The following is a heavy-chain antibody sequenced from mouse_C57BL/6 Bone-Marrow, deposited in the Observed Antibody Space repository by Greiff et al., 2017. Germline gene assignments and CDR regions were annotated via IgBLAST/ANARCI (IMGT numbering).Heavy chain of an antibody. CDR3: TGCYYKGDY. CDR1: GFTFSNYW. CDR2: IRLKSDNYAT. V-gene: IGHV6-3*01. Sequence: EVMLVESGGGLVQPGGSMKLSCVASGFTFSNYWMNWVRQSPEKGLEWVAQIRLKSDNYATPYAESVKGRFTISRDDYHSSVYLKMNNIRAEDTGIYYCTGCYYKGDYWGQGTTLTVSS. J-gene: IGHJ2*01. D-gene: IGHD2-3*01.